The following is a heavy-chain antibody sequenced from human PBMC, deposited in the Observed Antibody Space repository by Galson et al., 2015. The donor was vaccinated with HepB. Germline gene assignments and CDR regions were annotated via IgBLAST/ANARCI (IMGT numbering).Heavy chain of an antibody. CDR1: GFTFSDFW. J-gene: IGHJ4*02. Sequence: SLRLSCAASGFTFSDFWMHWVRQAPGERPVWVARINPSGSAAGYADSVKGRFTLSRDNTRNTPYLQLDSLRGDDTAVYYCARDVIAVVPGAPPTLDHWGQGTLVTVSS. D-gene: IGHD2-21*01. CDR2: INPSGSAA. V-gene: IGHV3-74*01. CDR3: ARDVIAVVPGAPPTLDH.